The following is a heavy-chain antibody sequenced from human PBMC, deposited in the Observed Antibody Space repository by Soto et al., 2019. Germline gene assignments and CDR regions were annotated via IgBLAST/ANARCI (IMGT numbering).Heavy chain of an antibody. CDR1: GFTFSNAW. CDR2: IKSKTDGGTT. V-gene: IGHV3-15*07. Sequence: GGSLRLSCAASGFTFSNAWMNWVRQAPGKGLEWVGRIKSKTDGGTTDYAAPVKGRFTISRDDSKNTLYLQMNSLKTEDTAVYYCTTIYDFWSGYFFDGPTNYYYGMDVWGQGTTVTVSS. CDR3: TTIYDFWSGYFFDGPTNYYYGMDV. J-gene: IGHJ6*02. D-gene: IGHD3-3*01.